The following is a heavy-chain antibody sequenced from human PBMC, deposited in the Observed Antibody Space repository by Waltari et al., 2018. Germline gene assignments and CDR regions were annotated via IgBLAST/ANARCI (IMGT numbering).Heavy chain of an antibody. V-gene: IGHV1-18*01. CDR1: GYTFTSYG. CDR3: ARLGWVPAAHLELYYYYYMDV. Sequence: QVQLVQSGAEVKKPGASVKVSCKASGYTFTSYGISWVRQAPGQGLEWMGWISAYNGNTNYAQKLQGRVTMTTDTSTSTAYMELRSLRSDDTAVYYCARLGWVPAAHLELYYYYYMDVWGKGTTVTISS. CDR2: ISAYNGNT. D-gene: IGHD2-2*01. J-gene: IGHJ6*03.